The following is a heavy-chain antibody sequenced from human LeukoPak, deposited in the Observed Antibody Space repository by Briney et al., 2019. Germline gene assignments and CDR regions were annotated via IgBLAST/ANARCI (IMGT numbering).Heavy chain of an antibody. Sequence: SETLSLTCAVSGGSISSGGYSWSWIRQPPGKGLEWIGYIYHSGSTYYNPSLKSQVTISVDRSKNQFSLKLSSVTAADTAVYYCARGRYGDYNYFDYWGQGTLVTVSS. CDR2: IYHSGST. D-gene: IGHD4-17*01. V-gene: IGHV4-30-2*01. CDR3: ARGRYGDYNYFDY. J-gene: IGHJ4*02. CDR1: GGSISSGGYS.